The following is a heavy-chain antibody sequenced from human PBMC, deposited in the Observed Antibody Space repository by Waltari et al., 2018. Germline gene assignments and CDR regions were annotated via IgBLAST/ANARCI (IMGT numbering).Heavy chain of an antibody. Sequence: QVQLVQSGAEVKRPGSSVKVSCKASGGTFNTYAINWVRQAPGLGLEWMGMGCPIIDTAGYAQKFHDRVTFTADRATGTAYMELSSLRPDDTGMYYCAGPRGIHLWSFDDWGQGTLVIVSS. V-gene: IGHV1-69*04. D-gene: IGHD5-18*01. CDR1: GGTFNTYA. CDR2: GCPIIDTA. J-gene: IGHJ4*02. CDR3: AGPRGIHLWSFDD.